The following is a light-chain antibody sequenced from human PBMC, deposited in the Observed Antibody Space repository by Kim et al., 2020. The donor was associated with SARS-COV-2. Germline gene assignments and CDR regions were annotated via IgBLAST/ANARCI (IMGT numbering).Light chain of an antibody. CDR3: RQYDIYPRT. J-gene: IGKJ4*01. Sequence: VRERRTTTWRVSESVTRSLAWYRQNPGKAPKLLISDASTLQGGVQSRFRGSGSGTKLTLTITSLQPDDFPTIYGRQYDIYPRTCGGGRKVDIK. CDR1: ESVTRS. V-gene: IGKV1-5*01. CDR2: DAS.